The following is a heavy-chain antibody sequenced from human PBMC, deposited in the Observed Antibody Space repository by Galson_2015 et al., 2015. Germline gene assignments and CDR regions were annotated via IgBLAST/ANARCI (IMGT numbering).Heavy chain of an antibody. CDR2: ISAYNGNT. D-gene: IGHD6-13*01. CDR3: ARDASIAAAGTVDYYYGMDV. Sequence: SVKVSCKASGYTFTSYGISWVRQAPGQGLEWMGWISAYNGNTNYAQKLQGRVTMTTDTSTSTAYMELRSLRSDDTAVYYCARDASIAAAGTVDYYYGMDVWGQGTTVTVSS. J-gene: IGHJ6*02. CDR1: GYTFTSYG. V-gene: IGHV1-18*01.